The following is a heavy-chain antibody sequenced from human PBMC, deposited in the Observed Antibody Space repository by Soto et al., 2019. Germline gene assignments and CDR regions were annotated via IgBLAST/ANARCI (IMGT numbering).Heavy chain of an antibody. V-gene: IGHV4-59*01. Sequence: SETLSLTCTVSGDSSNNYYWTWIRQPPGKGLEWTGYIYDSGSTSYNPSLKSRLTISVDTSKNQFSLKLKSVTAADTAVYYCARGTKYYYQGMDVWGQGTTVTVSS. CDR3: ARGTKYYYQGMDV. CDR2: IYDSGST. J-gene: IGHJ6*02. CDR1: GDSSNNYY.